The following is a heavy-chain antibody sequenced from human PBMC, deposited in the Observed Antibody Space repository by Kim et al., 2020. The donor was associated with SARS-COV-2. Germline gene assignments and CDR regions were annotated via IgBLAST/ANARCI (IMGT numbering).Heavy chain of an antibody. CDR2: INHSGST. CDR1: GGSFSGYY. D-gene: IGHD1-1*01. CDR3: ARARRPSGRTFDP. V-gene: IGHV4-34*01. Sequence: SETLSLTCAVYGGSFSGYYWSWIRQPPGKGLEWIGEINHSGSTNYNPSLKSRVTISVDTSKNQFSLKLSSVTAADTAVYYCARARRPSGRTFDPWGQGTLVTVSS. J-gene: IGHJ5*02.